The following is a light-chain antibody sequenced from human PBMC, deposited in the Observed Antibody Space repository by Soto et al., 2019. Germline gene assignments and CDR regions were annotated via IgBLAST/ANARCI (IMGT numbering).Light chain of an antibody. Sequence: IQLTQSPSSLSASVGDRVTITCRASQGISSYLAWYQQKPGKAPKLLIFAASSLQSGVPSRFSGSRSGPDFTLTISSLQPEDFATYYCQQIYSSPPTFGQGTKVEIK. J-gene: IGKJ1*01. V-gene: IGKV1-39*01. CDR2: AAS. CDR3: QQIYSSPPT. CDR1: QGISSY.